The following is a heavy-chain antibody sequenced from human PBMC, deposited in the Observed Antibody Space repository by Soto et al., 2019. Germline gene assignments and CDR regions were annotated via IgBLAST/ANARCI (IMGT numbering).Heavy chain of an antibody. CDR1: GGSISSGDYY. CDR3: ARTHSSGWPFVDYFYGMDV. V-gene: IGHV4-30-4*01. Sequence: QVQLQESGPGLVKPSQTLSLTCTVSGGSISSGDYYWSWIRQPPGKGLEWIGYIYYRGSTYYNPALKSRVTRSVDTSKHQFSLKLSSVNAADPAVYYCARTHSSGWPFVDYFYGMDVWGQGTTVNVSS. D-gene: IGHD6-19*01. J-gene: IGHJ6*01. CDR2: IYYRGST.